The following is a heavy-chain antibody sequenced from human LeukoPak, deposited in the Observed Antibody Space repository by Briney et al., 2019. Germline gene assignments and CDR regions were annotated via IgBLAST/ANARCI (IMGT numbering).Heavy chain of an antibody. CDR1: GFIFSSYS. CDR3: ARANYCSGGSCSTFDY. Sequence: GGSLRLSCAASGFIFSSYSMNWVRQAPGKGLEWVSSISSSSSYIYYADSLKGRFTTSRDNAKNSLYLQMNSLRAEDTAVYYCARANYCSGGSCSTFDYWGQGTLVTVSS. CDR2: ISSSSSYI. V-gene: IGHV3-21*01. J-gene: IGHJ4*02. D-gene: IGHD2-15*01.